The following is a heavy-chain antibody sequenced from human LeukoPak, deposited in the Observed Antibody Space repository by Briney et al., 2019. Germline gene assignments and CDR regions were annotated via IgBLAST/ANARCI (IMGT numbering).Heavy chain of an antibody. CDR2: INPSGGTT. CDR3: AREIGPRQLHLWGSAFDY. Sequence: ASVKVSCKASGYTFINYYMHWVRQAPGQGLEWMGIINPSGGTTSYAQNFQGRVTMTRDTSTSTVYMELSSLRSEDTAVYYCAREIGPRQLHLWGSAFDYWGQGPRSPSPQ. D-gene: IGHD5-18*01. V-gene: IGHV1-46*01. CDR1: GYTFINYY. J-gene: IGHJ4*02.